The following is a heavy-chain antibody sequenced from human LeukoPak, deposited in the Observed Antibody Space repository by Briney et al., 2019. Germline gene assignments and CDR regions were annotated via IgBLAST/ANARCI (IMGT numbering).Heavy chain of an antibody. V-gene: IGHV1-8*01. J-gene: IGHJ1*01. CDR2: RNPNSGNT. Sequence: ASVKVSFKASGYTFTSYDINWVRQATGQGLEWMGWRNPNSGNTGYAQEFQGRVTMTRNNPISTAYMELSSLRSEDTAVYYCARVGEYCSGGSCYSVRYFQHWGQGTLVTVSS. CDR3: ARVGEYCSGGSCYSVRYFQH. CDR1: GYTFTSYD. D-gene: IGHD2-15*01.